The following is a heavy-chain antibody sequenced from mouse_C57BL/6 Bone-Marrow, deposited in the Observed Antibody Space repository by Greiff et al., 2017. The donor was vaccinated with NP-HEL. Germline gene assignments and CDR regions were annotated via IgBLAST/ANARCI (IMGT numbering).Heavy chain of an antibody. CDR2: INPNNGGT. CDR3: AKEAFYGSSYRFAY. J-gene: IGHJ3*01. D-gene: IGHD1-1*01. V-gene: IGHV1-26*01. Sequence: VKQSHGKSLEWIGDINPNNGGTSYNQTFKGKATLTVDKSSSTAYMELRSLTSEDSAVYYCAKEAFYGSSYRFAYWGQGTLVTVSA.